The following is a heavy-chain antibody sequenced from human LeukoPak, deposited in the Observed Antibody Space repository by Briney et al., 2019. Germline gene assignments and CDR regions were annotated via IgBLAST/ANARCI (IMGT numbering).Heavy chain of an antibody. CDR2: ISGSGGST. D-gene: IGHD3-10*01. CDR1: GFTFSSYA. CDR3: ARERALLWFGELLPTSYYGMDV. V-gene: IGHV3-23*01. J-gene: IGHJ6*02. Sequence: GGSLRLSCAASGFTFSSYAMSWVRQAPGKGLEWVSAISGSGGSTYYADPVKGRFTISRDNSKNTLYLQMNSLRAEDTAVYYCARERALLWFGELLPTSYYGMDVWGQGTTVTVSS.